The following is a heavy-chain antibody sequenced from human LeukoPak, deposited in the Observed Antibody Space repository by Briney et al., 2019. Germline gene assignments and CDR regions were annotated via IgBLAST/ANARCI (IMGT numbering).Heavy chain of an antibody. V-gene: IGHV3-21*01. CDR2: ISSSSSYI. D-gene: IGHD7-27*01. J-gene: IGHJ3*02. Sequence: PGGSLRLSCAASGFTFSSYSMNLVRQAPGKGLEGVSSISSSSSYIYYADSVKGRFTISRDNAKNSLYLQMNSLRAEDTAVYYCARDQAGDLDIWGQGTMVTVSP. CDR3: ARDQAGDLDI. CDR1: GFTFSSYS.